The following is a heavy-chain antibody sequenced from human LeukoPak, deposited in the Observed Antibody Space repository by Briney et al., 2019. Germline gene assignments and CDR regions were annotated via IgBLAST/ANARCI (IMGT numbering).Heavy chain of an antibody. CDR3: ARDEGGQLNHFDY. J-gene: IGHJ4*02. CDR1: GGSIRSYY. Sequence: SSETLSLTCTVSGGSIRSYYWNWIRQSPGKTLEWIGYIYYSGSTNYNPSLKSRVTISVDTSKSQFSLKLSSVTAADTAVYYCARDEGGQLNHFDYWGQGTLVTVSS. V-gene: IGHV4-59*01. CDR2: IYYSGST. D-gene: IGHD2-2*01.